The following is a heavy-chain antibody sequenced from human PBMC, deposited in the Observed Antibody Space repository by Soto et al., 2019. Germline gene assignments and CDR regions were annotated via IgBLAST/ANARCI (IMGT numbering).Heavy chain of an antibody. Sequence: ASVKVSCKASGYTFTSYDINWVRQATGRGLEWMGWMNPNSGNTGYAQKFQGRVTMTRNTSISTAYKELSSLRSEDTAVYYSAGGPNGFDPWGQGTLVTFSS. V-gene: IGHV1-8*01. CDR3: AGGPNGFDP. CDR1: GYTFTSYD. J-gene: IGHJ5*02. CDR2: MNPNSGNT.